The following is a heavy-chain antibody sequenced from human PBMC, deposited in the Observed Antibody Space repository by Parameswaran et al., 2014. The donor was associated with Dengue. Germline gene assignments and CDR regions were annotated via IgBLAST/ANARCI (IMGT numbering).Heavy chain of an antibody. CDR3: ARVAGWSVPLPRSSTNVLQYYDAFDI. CDR2: ISAYNGNT. J-gene: IGHJ3*02. V-gene: IGHV1-18*01. CDR1: GYTFTSYG. Sequence: PGASVKVSCKASGYTFTSYGISWVRQAPGQGLEWMGWISAYNGNTNYAQKLQGRVTMTTDTSTSTAYMELRSLRSDDTAVYYCARVAGWSVPLPRSSTNVLQYYDAFDIWGQGTMVTVSS. D-gene: IGHD2-2*01.